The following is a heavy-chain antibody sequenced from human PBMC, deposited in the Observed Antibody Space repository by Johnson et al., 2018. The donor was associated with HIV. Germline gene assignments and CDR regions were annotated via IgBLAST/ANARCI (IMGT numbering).Heavy chain of an antibody. D-gene: IGHD2-15*01. Sequence: VQLVESGGGLVQPGGSLRLSCPASGFTFSSYWMSWVRQAPGKGLEWVANIKQDGSEKYYVDSVKGRFTISRDNAKNSLYLQMNSLRAEDTAVYYCARDPDVTPGAFDIWGQGTMVTVSS. CDR1: GFTFSSYW. V-gene: IGHV3-7*05. CDR2: IKQDGSEK. J-gene: IGHJ3*02. CDR3: ARDPDVTPGAFDI.